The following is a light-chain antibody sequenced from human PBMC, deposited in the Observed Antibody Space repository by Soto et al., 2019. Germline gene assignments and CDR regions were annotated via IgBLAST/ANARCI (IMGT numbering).Light chain of an antibody. CDR1: QSLLHSDGKTY. Sequence: DIVMTQTPLSLSVTPGQPASISCKSSQSLLHSDGKTYLYWYLQKPGQSPQLLIYLGSNRASGVPDRFSGSGSGTDFTLKISRVEAEDVGVYYCIQALETPFTFGPGTKVEIK. J-gene: IGKJ3*01. CDR3: IQALETPFT. CDR2: LGS. V-gene: IGKV2-28*01.